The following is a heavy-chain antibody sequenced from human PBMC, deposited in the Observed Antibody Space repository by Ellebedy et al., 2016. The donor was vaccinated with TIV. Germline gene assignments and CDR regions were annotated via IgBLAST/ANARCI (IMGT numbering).Heavy chain of an antibody. Sequence: SETLSLXXTVSGGSISSYYWSWIRQPPGKGLEWIGEINHSGSTNYNPSLKSRVTISVDTSKNQFSLKLSSVTAADTAVYYCAKGENRYFDLWGRGTLVTVSS. D-gene: IGHD3-16*01. J-gene: IGHJ2*01. CDR1: GGSISSYY. CDR2: INHSGST. V-gene: IGHV4-34*01. CDR3: AKGENRYFDL.